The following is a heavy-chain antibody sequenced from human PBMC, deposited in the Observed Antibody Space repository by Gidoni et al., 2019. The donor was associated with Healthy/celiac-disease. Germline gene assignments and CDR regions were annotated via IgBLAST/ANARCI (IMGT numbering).Heavy chain of an antibody. V-gene: IGHV4-39*01. D-gene: IGHD2-21*01. J-gene: IGHJ2*01. CDR1: GGSISSRSYY. Sequence: QLQLQESGPGLVKPSETLSLTCTVSGGSISSRSYYWGWIRQPPGKGLEWIGSIYYSGITYYNPSLKSRVTISVDTSKNQFSLKLSSVTAADTAVYYCASIDSSDWYFDLWGRGTLVTVSS. CDR2: IYYSGIT. CDR3: ASIDSSDWYFDL.